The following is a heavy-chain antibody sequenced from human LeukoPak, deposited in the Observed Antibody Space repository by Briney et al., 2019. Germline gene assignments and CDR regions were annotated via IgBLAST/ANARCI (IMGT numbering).Heavy chain of an antibody. CDR3: ARSPNYDILVVSGLFDY. CDR2: IIPIFGTA. Sequence: GASVKVSCKASGGTFSSYAISWVRQAPGQGREWMGRIIPIFGTANYAQKFQGRVTITTDESTSTAYMELSSLRSEDTAVYYCARSPNYDILVVSGLFDYWDQGTLVTVSS. CDR1: GGTFSSYA. D-gene: IGHD3-9*01. V-gene: IGHV1-69*05. J-gene: IGHJ4*02.